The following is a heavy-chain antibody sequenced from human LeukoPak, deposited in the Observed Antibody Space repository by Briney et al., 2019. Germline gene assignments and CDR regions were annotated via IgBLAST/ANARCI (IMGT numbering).Heavy chain of an antibody. J-gene: IGHJ4*02. Sequence: PSETLSLTCTVSGGSISSSSYYWGWIRQPPGKGLEWIGYIYYSGSTNYNPSLKSRVTISVDTSKNQFSLKLSSVTAADTAVYYCARETPRYDVDYWGQGTLVTVSS. D-gene: IGHD3-3*01. CDR1: GGSISSSSYY. V-gene: IGHV4-61*01. CDR2: IYYSGST. CDR3: ARETPRYDVDY.